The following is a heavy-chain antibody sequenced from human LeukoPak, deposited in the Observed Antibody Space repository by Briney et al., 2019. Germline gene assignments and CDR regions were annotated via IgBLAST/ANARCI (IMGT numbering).Heavy chain of an antibody. CDR1: GFRFSNYW. Sequence: GRSLRLSCAASGFRFSNYWMSWVRQAPGKGLEWVSAISGSGGSTYYADSVKGRFTISRDNSKNTLYLQMNSPRAEDTAVYYCAKEPWGSGYFDYWGQGTLVTVSS. V-gene: IGHV3-23*01. CDR3: AKEPWGSGYFDY. CDR2: ISGSGGST. D-gene: IGHD3-10*01. J-gene: IGHJ4*02.